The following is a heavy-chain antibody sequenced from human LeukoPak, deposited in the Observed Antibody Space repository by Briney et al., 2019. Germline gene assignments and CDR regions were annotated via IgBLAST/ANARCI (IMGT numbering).Heavy chain of an antibody. J-gene: IGHJ4*02. CDR3: ARATFTIFGVVIPFDY. CDR1: GYTFTSYD. CDR2: MNPNSGNT. D-gene: IGHD3-3*01. V-gene: IGHV1-8*03. Sequence: ASVKVSCKASGYTFTSYDINWVRQATGQGLEWMGWMNPNSGNTGYAQKFQGRVTITRNTSISTAYMELSSLRSEDTAVYYCARATFTIFGVVIPFDYWGQGTLSPSPQ.